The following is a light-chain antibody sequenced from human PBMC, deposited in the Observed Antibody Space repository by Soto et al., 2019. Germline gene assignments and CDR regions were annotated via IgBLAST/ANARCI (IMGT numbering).Light chain of an antibody. Sequence: QSVLTQPASVSGSPGQSITISCTGTSSDIGDSNYVSWYQQHPGKAPKLVIYDVSNRPSGVSNRFSGSKSANTASLTISGLQAEDEADYYCSSFRSSSTSYVFGTGTKVTLL. J-gene: IGLJ1*01. CDR2: DVS. CDR1: SSDIGDSNY. V-gene: IGLV2-14*03. CDR3: SSFRSSSTSYV.